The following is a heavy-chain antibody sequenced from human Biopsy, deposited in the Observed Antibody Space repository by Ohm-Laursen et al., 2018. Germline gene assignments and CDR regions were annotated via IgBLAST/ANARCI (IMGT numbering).Heavy chain of an antibody. Sequence: GTLSLTCSVSGDSINSSYWSWIRQAPGKGLEWIGFISNSGNTNYNPSLKSRVTISADTSKNQFSLKLGSVTVADTAVFYCARRGSGGRSFDYWGQGSLVTVSS. V-gene: IGHV4-59*08. CDR1: GDSINSSY. D-gene: IGHD2-15*01. CDR2: ISNSGNT. J-gene: IGHJ4*02. CDR3: ARRGSGGRSFDY.